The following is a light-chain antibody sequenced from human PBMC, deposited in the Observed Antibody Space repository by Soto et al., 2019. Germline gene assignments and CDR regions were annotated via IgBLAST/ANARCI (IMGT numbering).Light chain of an antibody. CDR1: QSISDT. V-gene: IGKV3-15*01. CDR2: GAS. CDR3: QQYNNWPWT. J-gene: IGKJ1*01. Sequence: IVLTPSPATLSLSPGGRATLSCTASQSISDTLAWCQQKPGQAPRLLIHGASTRATGFPARFSGSGSGRDFTITISSLQSEDFAIYYCQQYNNWPWTFGQGTKVDIK.